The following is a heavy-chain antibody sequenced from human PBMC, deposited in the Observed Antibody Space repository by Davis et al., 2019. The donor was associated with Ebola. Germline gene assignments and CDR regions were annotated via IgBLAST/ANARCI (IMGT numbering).Heavy chain of an antibody. Sequence: GSLRLSCAASGFTFSSYAMSWVRQPPGKGLEWIGEINHSGSSKYNPSLKSRVTMSADTSKNQVSLKLSSVTAADTAVYYGVRSVTMIRGVIPWFDPWGQGTLVAVSS. CDR1: GFTFSSYA. CDR2: INHSGSS. V-gene: IGHV4-34*01. CDR3: VRSVTMIRGVIPWFDP. J-gene: IGHJ5*01. D-gene: IGHD3-10*01.